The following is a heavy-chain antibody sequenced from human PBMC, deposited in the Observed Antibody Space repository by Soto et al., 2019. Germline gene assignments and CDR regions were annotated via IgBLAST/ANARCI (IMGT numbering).Heavy chain of an antibody. V-gene: IGHV3-33*01. D-gene: IGHD2-8*01. CDR3: ARGSSCSNGVRYNLGWFGP. Sequence: GSLRLSCTASGFTFSAFALHWVRQAPGKGLEWVAVIWPDGNDKYYADSVKGRFTISSDNSKKTLFLQMNSLRAEDTAVYYCARGSSCSNGVRYNLGWFGPWGQGTPVTVSS. CDR1: GFTFSAFA. J-gene: IGHJ5*02. CDR2: IWPDGNDK.